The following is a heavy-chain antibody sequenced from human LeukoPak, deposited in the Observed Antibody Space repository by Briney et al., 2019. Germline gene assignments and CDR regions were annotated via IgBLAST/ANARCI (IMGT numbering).Heavy chain of an antibody. CDR1: GGSISSYY. CDR3: ARGSYYADY. CDR2: IYTSGST. J-gene: IGHJ4*02. V-gene: IGHV4-4*09. D-gene: IGHD1-26*01. Sequence: SETLSLTCTVSGGSISSYYWSWIRQPPGKGLEWIGYIYTSGSTNYNPSLKSRVTISVDTSKNQLSQKLSSVTAADTAVYYCARGSYYADYWGQGTLVTVSS.